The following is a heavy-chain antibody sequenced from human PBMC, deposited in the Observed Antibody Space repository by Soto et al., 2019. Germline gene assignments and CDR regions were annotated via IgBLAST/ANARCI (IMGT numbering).Heavy chain of an antibody. J-gene: IGHJ6*02. CDR3: ARGGIPPSGYGIAYAMDV. V-gene: IGHV4-39*01. CDR1: GVSISGSRYY. D-gene: IGHD1-26*01. Sequence: ASETLSLTCTVPGVSISGSRYYWGWIRQPPGRGLEWIGNIYYSGSTYYTPALKSRVTLSVDTSKNQFSLNLNSVTAADTAVYYCARGGIPPSGYGIAYAMDVWGQGTTVTVSS. CDR2: IYYSGST.